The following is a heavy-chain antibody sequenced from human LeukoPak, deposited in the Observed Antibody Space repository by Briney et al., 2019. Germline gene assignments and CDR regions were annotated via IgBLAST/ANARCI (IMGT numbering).Heavy chain of an antibody. CDR3: ASGISGSYRKKGFDY. Sequence: PSETLSLTCTVSGGSISSYYWSWIRQPPGKGLEWIGYIYYSGSTNYNPSLKSRVTMSVDTSKNQFSLKLSSVTAADTAVYYCASGISGSYRKKGFDYWGQGTLVTVSS. D-gene: IGHD1-26*01. J-gene: IGHJ4*02. CDR2: IYYSGST. V-gene: IGHV4-59*12. CDR1: GGSISSYY.